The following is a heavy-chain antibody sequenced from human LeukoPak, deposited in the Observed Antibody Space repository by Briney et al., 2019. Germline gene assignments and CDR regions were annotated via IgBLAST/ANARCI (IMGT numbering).Heavy chain of an antibody. CDR1: GGSISSSSYY. J-gene: IGHJ4*02. D-gene: IGHD3-22*01. Sequence: SETLSVNCTVSGGSISSSSYYWGWIRQPPGKGLEWIGSIYYSGSTYYNPSLKSRVTISVDTSKNQFSLKLSSVTAADTAVYYCARQGIITHYFDYWGQGTLVTVSS. CDR3: ARQGIITHYFDY. V-gene: IGHV4-39*07. CDR2: IYYSGST.